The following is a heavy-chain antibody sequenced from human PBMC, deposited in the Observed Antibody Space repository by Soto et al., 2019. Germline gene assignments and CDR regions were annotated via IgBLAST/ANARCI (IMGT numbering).Heavy chain of an antibody. J-gene: IGHJ4*02. CDR1: GYVFTSAF. CDR3: ARGAAARARYFDY. Sequence: ASVKVSCKASGYVFTSAFMHWVRQAPGQGLEWMGWINPNSGGTNYAQKLQGRVTMTRDTSISTAYMELSRLRSDDTAVYYCARGAAARARYFDYWGQGTLVTVSS. D-gene: IGHD2-15*01. CDR2: INPNSGGT. V-gene: IGHV1-2*02.